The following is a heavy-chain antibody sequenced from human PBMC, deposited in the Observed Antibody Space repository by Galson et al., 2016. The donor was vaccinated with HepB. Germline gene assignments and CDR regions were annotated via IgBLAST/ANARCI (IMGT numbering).Heavy chain of an antibody. CDR1: GLNFSNYG. V-gene: IGHV3-30*03. D-gene: IGHD3-9*01. Sequence: SLRLSCAVSGLNFSNYGMHWVRQAPGKGLEWVALISKEGSHKFYEETVKGRFTISRDNSKNKVYMEIDSLRTEETAIFYCAIVDFVTDGAFAIWGQGAMVIVSS. CDR2: ISKEGSHK. J-gene: IGHJ3*02. CDR3: AIVDFVTDGAFAI.